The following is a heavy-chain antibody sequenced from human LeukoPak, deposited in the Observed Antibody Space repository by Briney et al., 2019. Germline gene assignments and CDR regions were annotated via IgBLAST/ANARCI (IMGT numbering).Heavy chain of an antibody. Sequence: PSETLSLTCTVSGASITSYYWSWIRQPPGKGLEWIGYIHYSGSTNNNPSLKSRVTISVDTSKNQFSLKLSSVTAADTAVYYCARGAIVVVPAAIWGFDYWGQGTLVTVSS. D-gene: IGHD2-2*02. CDR3: ARGAIVVVPAAIWGFDY. CDR2: IHYSGST. V-gene: IGHV4-59*12. CDR1: GASITSYY. J-gene: IGHJ4*02.